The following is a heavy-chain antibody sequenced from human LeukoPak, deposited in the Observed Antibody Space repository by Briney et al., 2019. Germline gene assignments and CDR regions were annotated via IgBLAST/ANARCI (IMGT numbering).Heavy chain of an antibody. V-gene: IGHV3-11*01. CDR3: VRGAGPLFDP. J-gene: IGHJ5*02. CDR2: ITSSSTTT. CDR1: GFTFSDHY. Sequence: PGGSLRLSCAASGFTFSDHYMSWIRQAPGKGLEWLSYITSSSTTTSYADSVKGRFTVSRDIAKNSLYLQMNGLRADDTAVYYCVRGAGPLFDPWGQGTLVTVSS.